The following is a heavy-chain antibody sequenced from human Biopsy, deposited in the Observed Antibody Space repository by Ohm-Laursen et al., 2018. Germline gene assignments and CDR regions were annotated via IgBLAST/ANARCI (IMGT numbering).Heavy chain of an antibody. CDR3: ARDQRGPSLLEAKLTPNYFDY. CDR1: GFTFSSYG. V-gene: IGHV3-23*01. J-gene: IGHJ4*02. Sequence: SLRLSCAASGFTFSSYGMSWFRQAPGKGLEWVSTISGNGGVIYFADSVKGRFTISRDDAENSMYLQMSSLTVDDTAVYYCARDQRGPSLLEAKLTPNYFDYWGRGSLVTVSS. CDR2: ISGNGGVI. D-gene: IGHD1-1*01.